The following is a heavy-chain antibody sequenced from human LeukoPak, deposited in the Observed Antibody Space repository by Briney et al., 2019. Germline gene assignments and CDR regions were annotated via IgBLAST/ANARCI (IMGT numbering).Heavy chain of an antibody. J-gene: IGHJ4*02. Sequence: GGSLRLSCAVSGFTFSNHGMSWVRQAPGKALECVSTISANGGSTYYADSVKGRFTIPRDNSNNMVYLQMDSLRAEDTATYYCAKLNSYGDYWGQGTLVTISS. CDR1: GFTFSNHG. V-gene: IGHV3-23*01. CDR3: AKLNSYGDY. CDR2: ISANGGST. D-gene: IGHD5-18*01.